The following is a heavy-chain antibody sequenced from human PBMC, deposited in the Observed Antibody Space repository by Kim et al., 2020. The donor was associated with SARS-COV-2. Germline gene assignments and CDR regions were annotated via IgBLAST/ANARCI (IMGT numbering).Heavy chain of an antibody. J-gene: IGHJ2*01. D-gene: IGHD2-15*01. Sequence: SETLSLTCAVYGGSFSGYYWSWIRQPPGKGLEWIGEINHSGSTNYNPSLKSRVTISVDTSKNQFSLKLSSVTAADTAVYYCARAVVVAARRVQFDLWGRGTLVTVSS. CDR1: GGSFSGYY. CDR2: INHSGST. CDR3: ARAVVVAARRVQFDL. V-gene: IGHV4-34*01.